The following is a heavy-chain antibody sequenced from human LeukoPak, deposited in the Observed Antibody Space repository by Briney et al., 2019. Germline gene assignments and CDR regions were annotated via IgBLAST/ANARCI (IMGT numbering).Heavy chain of an antibody. CDR1: DGSIRTYS. CDR2: IYYRGDI. Sequence: SETLSLTCSVSDGSIRTYSWSWIRQSPGQGLEWIGNIYYRGDINYNPSLKSRVIISIDTSKNQFSLKVTSLTAADTAVYYCATNKDWAEADWGQGTLVIVSS. D-gene: IGHD3/OR15-3a*01. V-gene: IGHV4-59*03. CDR3: ATNKDWAEAD. J-gene: IGHJ4*02.